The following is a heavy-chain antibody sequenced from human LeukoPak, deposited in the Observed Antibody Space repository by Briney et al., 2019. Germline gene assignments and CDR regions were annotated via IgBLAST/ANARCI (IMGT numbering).Heavy chain of an antibody. D-gene: IGHD4-17*01. V-gene: IGHV4-39*01. CDR3: TRLNDYAWYFDL. Sequence: PSETLSLTCTVSGGSISSSSYYWGWIRQPPGKGLEWIGSIYYSGSTYYNPSLKSRVTISVDTSKNQFSLKLSSVTAADTAVYYCTRLNDYAWYFDLWGRGTLVTVSS. J-gene: IGHJ2*01. CDR2: IYYSGST. CDR1: GGSISSSSYY.